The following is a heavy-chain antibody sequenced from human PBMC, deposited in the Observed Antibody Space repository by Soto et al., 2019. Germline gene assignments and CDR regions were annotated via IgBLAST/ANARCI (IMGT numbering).Heavy chain of an antibody. Sequence: EVQLVESGGGLVKPGGSLRLSCAASGFTFSDAWMSWVRQAPGKGLEWVGRIKSKTDGGTSDYAAPVKGRFTISRDDSKNTLYLQMNSLKIEDTAVYYCTTLRYDSSGYYYGFSDYWGQGTLVTVSS. V-gene: IGHV3-15*01. CDR3: TTLRYDSSGYYYGFSDY. CDR2: IKSKTDGGTS. J-gene: IGHJ4*02. D-gene: IGHD3-22*01. CDR1: GFTFSDAW.